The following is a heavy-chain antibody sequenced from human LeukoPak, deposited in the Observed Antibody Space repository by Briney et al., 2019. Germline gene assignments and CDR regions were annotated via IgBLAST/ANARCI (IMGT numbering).Heavy chain of an antibody. CDR1: GFTFSNFG. CDR2: ISRNGVNT. D-gene: IGHD3-16*01. Sequence: PGGSLRLSCAASGFTFSNFGMNWVRQAPGKGLEWVSAISRNGVNTYYADSVKGRFTISRDNSKNTLYLQMNSLRAEDTAVYYCASRRGGEVDYWGQGTLVTVSS. J-gene: IGHJ4*02. V-gene: IGHV3-23*01. CDR3: ASRRGGEVDY.